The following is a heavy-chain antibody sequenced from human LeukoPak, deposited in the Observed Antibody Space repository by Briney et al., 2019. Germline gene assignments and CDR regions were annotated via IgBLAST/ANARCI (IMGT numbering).Heavy chain of an antibody. D-gene: IGHD5-18*01. CDR1: GFTFSSYG. J-gene: IGHJ4*02. Sequence: GGSLRLSCAASGFTFSSYGMHWVRQAPGKGLEWVAVIWYDGSNKYYADSVKGRFTISRDNSKNTLYLQMNSLRAEDTAVYYCARDKGNTAMMEGFDYWGQGTLVTVSS. V-gene: IGHV3-33*01. CDR3: ARDKGNTAMMEGFDY. CDR2: IWYDGSNK.